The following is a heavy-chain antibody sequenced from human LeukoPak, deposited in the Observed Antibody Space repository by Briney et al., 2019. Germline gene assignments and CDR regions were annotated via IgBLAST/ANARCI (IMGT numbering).Heavy chain of an antibody. D-gene: IGHD1-26*01. CDR1: GYSFTSYW. V-gene: IGHV5-51*01. Sequence: GESLKISCKGSGYSFTSYWIGWVRQMPGKGLEWMGIIYPGDSDTRYSPSFQGQVTISADKSISTAYLQWSSLKASDTAMYYCARHRAPGDGRNWYFDLWGRGTLVTVSS. J-gene: IGHJ2*01. CDR3: ARHRAPGDGRNWYFDL. CDR2: IYPGDSDT.